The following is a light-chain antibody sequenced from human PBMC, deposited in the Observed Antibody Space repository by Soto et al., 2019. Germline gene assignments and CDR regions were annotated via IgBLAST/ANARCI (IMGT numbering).Light chain of an antibody. CDR1: NSDVGTYNY. J-gene: IGLJ2*01. CDR3: SSYTTSSTLV. CDR2: EVS. Sequence: QSALTQPASVSGSPGQSITISCTGTNSDVGTYNYVSWYQQYPGKAPKFVVYEVSGRPSGVSDRFSGSKSGNTASLTISGLQAEDEADYYCSSYTTSSTLVFGGGTKLTVL. V-gene: IGLV2-14*01.